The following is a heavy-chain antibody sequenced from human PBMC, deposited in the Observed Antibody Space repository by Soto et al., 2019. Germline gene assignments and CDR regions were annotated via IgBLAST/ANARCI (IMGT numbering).Heavy chain of an antibody. J-gene: IGHJ6*02. CDR3: ARASHSSGYYSTLYYYYGMDV. V-gene: IGHV1-69*13. CDR1: GGTFSSYA. Sequence: SVKVSCKASGGTFSSYAISWVRQAPGQGLEWMGGIIPIFGTANYAQKFQGRVTITADESTSTAYMELSSLRAEDTAVYYCARASHSSGYYSTLYYYYGMDVWGQGTTVTVSS. D-gene: IGHD3-22*01. CDR2: IIPIFGTA.